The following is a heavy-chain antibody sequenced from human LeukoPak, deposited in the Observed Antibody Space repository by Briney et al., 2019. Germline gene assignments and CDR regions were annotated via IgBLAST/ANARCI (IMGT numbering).Heavy chain of an antibody. J-gene: IGHJ5*02. CDR3: ASSRYFDCSRFEP. Sequence: SETLSLTCAVSGGTISSSIYYRGWIRQPPGKGLEWIGSIYYSGSTYYNPSLKSRVTISVDTSKNQFSLKLSSVTAADTAVYYCASSRYFDCSRFEPGGQGTLVTVSS. CDR2: IYYSGST. CDR1: GGTISSSIYY. V-gene: IGHV4-39*01. D-gene: IGHD3-9*01.